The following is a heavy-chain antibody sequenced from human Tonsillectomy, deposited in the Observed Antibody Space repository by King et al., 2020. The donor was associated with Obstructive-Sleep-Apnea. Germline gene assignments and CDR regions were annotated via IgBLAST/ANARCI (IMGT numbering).Heavy chain of an antibody. J-gene: IGHJ4*02. V-gene: IGHV3-21*06. CDR1: GFTFSSYS. D-gene: IGHD1-26*01. CDR3: ARDLGGSYITNNPTLYY. Sequence: VQLVESGGGLVKPGGSLRLSCVASGFTFSSYSMNWVRQAPGKGLEWVSSIISGSNYIYYADSVKGRFTISRDNAKNSLFLQMNSLRAEDTAVYYCARDLGGSYITNNPTLYYWGQGTLVTVSS. CDR2: IISGSNYI.